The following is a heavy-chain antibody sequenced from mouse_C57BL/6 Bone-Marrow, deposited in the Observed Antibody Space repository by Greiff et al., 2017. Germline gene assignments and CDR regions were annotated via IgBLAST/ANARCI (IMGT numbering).Heavy chain of an antibody. CDR3: ARSEYYGSSPYWYFDV. V-gene: IGHV1-69*01. D-gene: IGHD1-1*01. CDR1: GYTFTSYW. Sequence: QVQLQQSGAELVMPGASVKLSCKASGYTFTSYWMHWVKQRPGQGLEWIGEIDPSDSYTNYNQKFKGKSTLTVDKSSSTAYMQLSSLTSEDSAVYYCARSEYYGSSPYWYFDVWGTGTTVTVSS. J-gene: IGHJ1*03. CDR2: IDPSDSYT.